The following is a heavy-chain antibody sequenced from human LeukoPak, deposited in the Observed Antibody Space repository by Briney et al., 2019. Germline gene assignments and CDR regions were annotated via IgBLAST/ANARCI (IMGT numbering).Heavy chain of an antibody. D-gene: IGHD2-2*01. CDR3: ARDYCNSATCYSGY. V-gene: IGHV4-34*01. Sequence: SETLSLTCAVYGGSFSGYYWSWIRQPPGKGLEWIGSIYYSGSTYYNPSLKSRVTISADTAKNQFSLKLSSVTAADTAVYYCARDYCNSATCYSGYWGQGTLVTVSS. CDR2: IYYSGST. CDR1: GGSFSGYY. J-gene: IGHJ4*02.